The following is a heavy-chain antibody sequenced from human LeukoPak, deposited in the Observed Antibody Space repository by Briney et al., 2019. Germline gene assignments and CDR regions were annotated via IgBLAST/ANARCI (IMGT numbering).Heavy chain of an antibody. Sequence: PSETLSLTCAVSGYSISSGYYWGWIRQPPGKGLEWIGSIFRSGSTHYHPSLERRVTISVATSKTQFSLKLSSVPAADTAVYYCARHAYCSGGSCPDFWGQGTLVTVSS. CDR3: ARHAYCSGGSCPDF. V-gene: IGHV4-38-2*01. CDR2: IFRSGST. J-gene: IGHJ4*02. CDR1: GYSISSGYY. D-gene: IGHD2-15*01.